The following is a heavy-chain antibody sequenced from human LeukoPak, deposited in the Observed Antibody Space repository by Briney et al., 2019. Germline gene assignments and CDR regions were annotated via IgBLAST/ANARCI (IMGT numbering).Heavy chain of an antibody. J-gene: IGHJ6*03. CDR2: IKEDGSEK. Sequence: GGSLRLSCAASGFTFSYSWMSWVRQAPGKGLEWVANIKEDGSEKYYVDSVKGRFTISRDNAKNSLYLQMNSLRAEDTAVYYCARGFGSGSPPFYNYYYMDVWGKGTTVTISS. V-gene: IGHV3-7*01. CDR1: GFTFSYSW. D-gene: IGHD3-10*01. CDR3: ARGFGSGSPPFYNYYYMDV.